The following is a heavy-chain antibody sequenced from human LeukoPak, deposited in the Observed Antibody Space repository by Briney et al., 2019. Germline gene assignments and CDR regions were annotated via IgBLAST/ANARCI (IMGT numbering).Heavy chain of an antibody. J-gene: IGHJ4*02. CDR3: ARDAGGGTPYYFDY. V-gene: IGHV3-21*01. D-gene: IGHD2-15*01. CDR1: GFTFSSYS. CDR2: ISSSSSYI. Sequence: GGSLRLSCAASGFTFSSYSMTWVRQAPGKGLEWVSSISSSSSYIYYADSVKGRFTISRDNAKNSLHLQMNSLRAEDTAVYYCARDAGGGTPYYFDYWGQGTLVTVSS.